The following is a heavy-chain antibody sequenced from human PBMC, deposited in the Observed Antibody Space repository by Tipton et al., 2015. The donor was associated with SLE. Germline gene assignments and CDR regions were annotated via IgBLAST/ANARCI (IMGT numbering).Heavy chain of an antibody. Sequence: TLSLTCTVSGGSLSNHYWNWIRQPPGKGLEWVGSISYSGVTKYNPSLRSRATISLDTSKDQISLRLSSVTAADTAVYFCAGPYGDYGYFHHWGQGTLVTVSS. D-gene: IGHD4-17*01. CDR1: GGSLSNHY. CDR2: ISYSGVT. V-gene: IGHV4-59*11. CDR3: AGPYGDYGYFHH. J-gene: IGHJ1*01.